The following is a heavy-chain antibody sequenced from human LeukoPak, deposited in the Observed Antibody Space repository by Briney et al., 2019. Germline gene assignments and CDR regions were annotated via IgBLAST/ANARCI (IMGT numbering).Heavy chain of an antibody. CDR3: AKRTGSDSGWFDF. CDR2: ISGSGGNT. V-gene: IGHV3-23*01. Sequence: GGSLRLSCAASGFTFGSCAMSWVRQAPGKGLEWVSAISGSGGNTYYADSVKGRFTISRDNSKNTLYLQMYGLRAEDTAVYYCAKRTGSDSGWFDFWGQGTLVTVSS. J-gene: IGHJ4*02. D-gene: IGHD6-19*01. CDR1: GFTFGSCA.